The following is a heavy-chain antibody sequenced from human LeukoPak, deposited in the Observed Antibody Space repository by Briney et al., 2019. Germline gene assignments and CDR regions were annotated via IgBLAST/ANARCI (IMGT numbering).Heavy chain of an antibody. V-gene: IGHV4-39*01. J-gene: IGHJ3*02. CDR2: IYYSGST. D-gene: IGHD3-10*01. CDR1: GGSISSSSYY. CDR3: ARGHTFRLLWFGELFLDDAFDI. Sequence: SETLSLTCTVSGGSISSSSYYWGWIRQPPGKGLEWIGSIYYSGSTYYNPSLKSRVTISVDTSKNQFSLKLSSVAAAHTAVYYCARGHTFRLLWFGELFLDDAFDIWGQGTMVTVSS.